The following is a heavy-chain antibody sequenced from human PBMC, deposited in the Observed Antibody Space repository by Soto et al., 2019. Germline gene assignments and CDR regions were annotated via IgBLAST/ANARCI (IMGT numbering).Heavy chain of an antibody. J-gene: IGHJ6*03. CDR3: ARDLREIFGVVITYYYYYYMDV. V-gene: IGHV3-11*01. D-gene: IGHD3-3*01. CDR2: ISSSGSTI. CDR1: GFTFSDYY. Sequence: GGSLRLSCAASGFTFSDYYMSWIRQAPGKGLEWVSYISSSGSTIYYADSVKGRFTISRDNAKNSLYLQMNSLRAEDTAVYYCARDLREIFGVVITYYYYYYMDVWGKGTTVTVSS.